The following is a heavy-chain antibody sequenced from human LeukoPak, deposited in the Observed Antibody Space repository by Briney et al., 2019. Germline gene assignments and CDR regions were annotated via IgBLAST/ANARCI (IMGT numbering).Heavy chain of an antibody. Sequence: PSETLSLTCTVSGGSISSYYWSWIRQPPGKGLEWIGYIYYSGSTNYNPSLKSRVTISVDTSKNQFSLKLSSVTAADTAVCYCARDKKYSSSWYSFDPWGQGTLVTVSS. CDR3: ARDKKYSSSWYSFDP. J-gene: IGHJ5*02. D-gene: IGHD6-13*01. CDR2: IYYSGST. V-gene: IGHV4-59*01. CDR1: GGSISSYY.